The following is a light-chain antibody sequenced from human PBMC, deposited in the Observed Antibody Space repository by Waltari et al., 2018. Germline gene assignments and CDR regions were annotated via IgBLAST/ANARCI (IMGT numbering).Light chain of an antibody. CDR2: DVT. J-gene: IGLJ3*02. Sequence: QSALTQPRSVSGSPGQSVTISCTGTSSDVGSYDFVPWYQQHPGKAPKLIISDVTKRPSGVPDRFSGSKSGNTASLTISGLQAEDEADYYCCSYAGTYTWVFGGGTKLTVL. V-gene: IGLV2-11*01. CDR3: CSYAGTYTWV. CDR1: SSDVGSYDF.